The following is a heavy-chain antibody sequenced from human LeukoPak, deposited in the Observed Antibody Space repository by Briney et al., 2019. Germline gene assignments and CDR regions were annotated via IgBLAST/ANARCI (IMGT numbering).Heavy chain of an antibody. V-gene: IGHV5-51*01. D-gene: IGHD6-19*01. CDR2: IYPGDSDT. CDR3: ARLAAKGEYFQH. Sequence: GESLRISCKASGYSFTTYWIAWVRQMPGKGLEWMGIIYPGDSDTRYSPSFQGQITISADKSISTAYLQWSSLKASDTAMYYCARLAAKGEYFQHWGQGTLVTVSS. J-gene: IGHJ1*01. CDR1: GYSFTTYW.